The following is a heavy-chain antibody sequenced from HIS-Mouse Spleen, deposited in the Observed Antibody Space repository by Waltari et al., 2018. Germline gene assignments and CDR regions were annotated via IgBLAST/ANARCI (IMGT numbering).Heavy chain of an antibody. Sequence: QVQLQESGPGLVKPSETLSLTCTVSGYSISSGYYWGWIRQPPGKGLEWIGSIYQRGSTSSTPALKSRVTISVDTSKNQFSLKLSSVTAADTAVYYCARGDCSSTSCYYHYFDYWGQGTLVTVSS. V-gene: IGHV4-38-2*02. J-gene: IGHJ4*02. D-gene: IGHD2-2*01. CDR3: ARGDCSSTSCYYHYFDY. CDR1: GYSISSGYY. CDR2: IYQRGST.